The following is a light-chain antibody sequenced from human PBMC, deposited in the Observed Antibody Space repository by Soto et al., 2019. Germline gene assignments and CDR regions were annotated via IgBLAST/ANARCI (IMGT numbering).Light chain of an antibody. CDR1: QSVSSK. Sequence: EILMTQSPATLSVSPGERATLSCRASQSVSSKLAWYQQKPGQAPRLLIYGSSTRATGIPDRFSGSGSGTECTLTITSLQSEDSAVYYCQQHNDWPPWAFGQGSKVEIK. CDR3: QQHNDWPPWA. CDR2: GSS. J-gene: IGKJ1*01. V-gene: IGKV3-15*01.